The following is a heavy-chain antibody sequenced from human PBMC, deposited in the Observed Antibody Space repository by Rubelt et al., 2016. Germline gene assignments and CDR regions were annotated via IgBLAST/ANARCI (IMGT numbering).Heavy chain of an antibody. CDR2: IIPIFGTA. CDR1: GGTFSSYA. J-gene: IGHJ6*02. Sequence: QVQLVQSGAEVKKPGSSVKVSCKASGGTFSSYAISCVRQAPGQGLEWMGGIIPIFGTANYAQKFQGMVTITADESLSTAYMELSSLRAEDTAVYYCARGITMVRGVTNYYYYGMDVWGQGTTVTVSS. V-gene: IGHV1-69*01. D-gene: IGHD3-10*01. CDR3: ARGITMVRGVTNYYYYGMDV.